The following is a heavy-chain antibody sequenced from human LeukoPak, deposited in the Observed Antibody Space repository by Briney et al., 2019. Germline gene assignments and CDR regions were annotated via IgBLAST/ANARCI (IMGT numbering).Heavy chain of an antibody. CDR3: ARRIVVVPAARQRRAFDI. J-gene: IGHJ3*02. CDR1: GGSFSGYY. CDR2: INHSGST. D-gene: IGHD2-2*01. Sequence: SETLSLTCAVYGGSFSGYYWSWIRQPPGKGLEWIGEINHSGSTNYNPSLKSRVTISVDTSKNQFSLKLSSVTAADTAVYYCARRIVVVPAARQRRAFDIWGQGTMVTVSS. V-gene: IGHV4-34*01.